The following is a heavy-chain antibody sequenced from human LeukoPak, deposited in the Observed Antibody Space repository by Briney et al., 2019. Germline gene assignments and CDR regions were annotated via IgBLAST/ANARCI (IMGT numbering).Heavy chain of an antibody. CDR3: ARLSPWSGYYGWFDP. J-gene: IGHJ5*02. V-gene: IGHV4-4*07. CDR1: GGSISSYY. CDR2: IYTSGST. Sequence: SETLSLTCTVSGGSISSYYWSWIRQPAGKGLEWIGRIYTSGSTNYNPSLKSRVTMSVDTSKNQFSLKLSSVTAADTAVYYCARLSPWSGYYGWFDPWGQGTLVTVSS. D-gene: IGHD3-3*01.